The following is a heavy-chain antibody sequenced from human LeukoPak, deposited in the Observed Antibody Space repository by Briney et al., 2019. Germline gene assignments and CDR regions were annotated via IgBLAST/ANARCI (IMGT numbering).Heavy chain of an antibody. V-gene: IGHV1-2*02. D-gene: IGHD3-16*02. CDR2: INPNSDGT. CDR3: ARDNSVGDIAWWFDP. Sequence: GASVKVSCKASGYTFTGYYMHWVRQAPGQGLEWMGWINPNSDGTNYAQKFQGRVTMTRDTSISTAYMELSRLRSDDTAVYYCARDNSVGDIAWWFDPWGQGTLVTVSS. J-gene: IGHJ5*02. CDR1: GYTFTGYY.